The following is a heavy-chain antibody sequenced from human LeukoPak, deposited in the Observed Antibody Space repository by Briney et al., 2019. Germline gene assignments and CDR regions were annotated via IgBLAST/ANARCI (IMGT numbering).Heavy chain of an antibody. J-gene: IGHJ4*02. Sequence: GGSLRLSCAASGFTFSSYAMSWVRQAPGKGLEWVSAISGSGGSTYYADPVKGRFTISRDNSKNTLYLQMNSLRAEDTAVYYCAKGGYCSGGSCYPYYFDYWGQGTLVTVSS. D-gene: IGHD2-15*01. V-gene: IGHV3-23*01. CDR2: ISGSGGST. CDR3: AKGGYCSGGSCYPYYFDY. CDR1: GFTFSSYA.